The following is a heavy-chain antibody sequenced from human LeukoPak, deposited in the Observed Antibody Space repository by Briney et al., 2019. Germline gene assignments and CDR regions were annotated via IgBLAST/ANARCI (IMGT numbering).Heavy chain of an antibody. J-gene: IGHJ4*02. CDR2: IYYSGST. CDR1: GSSISSHS. Sequence: PSGTLSLTCAVSGSSISSHSWSWIRQSPGRGLEWIGYIYYSGSTNYNPSLKSRVTISVDTSKNQFSLKLSSVTAADTAVYYCTRDLANSWYYYWGRGILVTVSS. V-gene: IGHV4-59*11. D-gene: IGHD6-13*01. CDR3: TRDLANSWYYY.